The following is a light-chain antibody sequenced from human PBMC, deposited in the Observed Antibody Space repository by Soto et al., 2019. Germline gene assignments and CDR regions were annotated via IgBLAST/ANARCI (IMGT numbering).Light chain of an antibody. CDR3: QVWDSSTVV. CDR1: NIGSKN. Sequence: SYELTQPLSVSVALGQTARITCGGTNIGSKNVHWYQLNPGQAPVLVIYRDTNRPSGIPERFSGSNSGNTATLAISGAQVGDDADYYCQVWDSSTVVFGGGTQLTVL. CDR2: RDT. V-gene: IGLV3-9*01. J-gene: IGLJ3*02.